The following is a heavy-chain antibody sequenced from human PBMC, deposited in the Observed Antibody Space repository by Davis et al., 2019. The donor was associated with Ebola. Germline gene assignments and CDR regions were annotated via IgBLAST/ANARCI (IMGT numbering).Heavy chain of an antibody. CDR1: GFTLRSYD. D-gene: IGHD6-13*01. CDR2: IGAAGDT. V-gene: IGHV3-13*01. CDR3: ARAGFGSTWVDC. Sequence: PGGSLRLSCAASGFTLRSYDMHWVRQATGKGLEWVSAIGAAGDTYYQVSVKGRFTISRENAKNSLYLQMNSLRAEDTAVYYCARAGFGSTWVDCWGQGILVTVTS. J-gene: IGHJ5*01.